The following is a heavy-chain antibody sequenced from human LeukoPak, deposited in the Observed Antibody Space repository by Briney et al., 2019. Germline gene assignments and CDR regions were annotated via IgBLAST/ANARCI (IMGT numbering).Heavy chain of an antibody. J-gene: IGHJ5*02. CDR1: GGSISSSSYY. D-gene: IGHD2-2*01. V-gene: IGHV4-39*07. CDR2: IYYSGST. Sequence: SETLSLTCTVSGGSISSSSYYWGWIRQPPGKGLEWIGNIYYSGSTYYNPSLKSRVTISVDTSKSQFSLKLSSVTAADTAVYYCARAELGYCSSTSCPGVWFDPWGQGTLVTVSS. CDR3: ARAELGYCSSTSCPGVWFDP.